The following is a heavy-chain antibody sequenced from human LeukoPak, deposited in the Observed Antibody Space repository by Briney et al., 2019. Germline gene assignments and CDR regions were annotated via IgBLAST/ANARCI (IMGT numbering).Heavy chain of an antibody. CDR1: GGTFSSYA. D-gene: IGHD3-16*02. Sequence: ASVKVSCKASGGTFSSYAISWVRQAPGQGLEWMGGFIPIFGTANYAQKFQGRVTITADESTSTAYMELSSLRSEDTAVYYCASSRLRLGELSSDPFFDYWGQGTLVTVSS. CDR3: ASSRLRLGELSSDPFFDY. V-gene: IGHV1-69*13. CDR2: FIPIFGTA. J-gene: IGHJ4*02.